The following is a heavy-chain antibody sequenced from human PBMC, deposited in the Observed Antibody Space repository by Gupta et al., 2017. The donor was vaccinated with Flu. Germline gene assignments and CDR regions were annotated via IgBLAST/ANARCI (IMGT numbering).Heavy chain of an antibody. J-gene: IGHJ5*02. CDR1: GFDFGASA. CDR3: TSRPDGYCAGSRCPTFDP. CDR2: IGSRGNSYAT. Sequence: EMNLLEAGGCLVQPGWSLKLYCAASGFDFGASAMHWVRQSSGKGLEWIGRIGSRGNSYATTIAASVRGRFTIARDDSRNTTYLQINSLKSEDTAVYSCTSRPDGYCAGSRCPTFDPWGQGTVVTVSS. D-gene: IGHD2-8*02. V-gene: IGHV3-73*02.